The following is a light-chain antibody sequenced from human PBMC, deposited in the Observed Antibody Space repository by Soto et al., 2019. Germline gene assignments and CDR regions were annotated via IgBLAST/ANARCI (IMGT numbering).Light chain of an antibody. CDR2: DAS. J-gene: IGKJ2*01. CDR1: QSISSW. Sequence: DIQMTQSPSTLSASVGDRVTITCRASQSISSWLAWYQQKPGKATKLLIYDASSLESGVPSRFSGSGSETEFTLTISSLQPDDFATYYCQQYNSYSPYTFGQGTKLEIK. V-gene: IGKV1-5*01. CDR3: QQYNSYSPYT.